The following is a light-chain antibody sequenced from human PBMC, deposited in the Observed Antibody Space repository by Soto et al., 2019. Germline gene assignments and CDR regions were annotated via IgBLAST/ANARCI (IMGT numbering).Light chain of an antibody. CDR2: DAS. Sequence: IVLTQSPATLSLSPGERATLSCRASQSVSSYLAWYQQKPGQAPRLLIYDASNRATGIPARFSGSGSGTDFTLTISSLEPEDLAVYYCQQSSISITFGQGTRLEIK. CDR3: QQSSISIT. V-gene: IGKV3-11*01. CDR1: QSVSSY. J-gene: IGKJ5*01.